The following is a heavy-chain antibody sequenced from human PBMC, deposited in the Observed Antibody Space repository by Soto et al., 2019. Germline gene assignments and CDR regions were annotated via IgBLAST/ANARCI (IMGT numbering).Heavy chain of an antibody. D-gene: IGHD3-9*01. Sequence: SETLSLTCTVSGGSISSSSYYWGWIRQPPGKGLEWIGSIYYSGSTNYNPSLKSRVTISVDTSKNQFSLKLSSVTAADTAVYYCAREYYDILTGYYGSGWFDPWGQGTLVTVSS. J-gene: IGHJ5*02. CDR1: GGSISSSSYY. V-gene: IGHV4-39*07. CDR2: IYYSGST. CDR3: AREYYDILTGYYGSGWFDP.